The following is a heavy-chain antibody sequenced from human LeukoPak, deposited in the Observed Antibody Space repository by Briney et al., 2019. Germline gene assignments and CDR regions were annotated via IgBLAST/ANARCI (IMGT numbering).Heavy chain of an antibody. CDR2: IRSKAYGGTT. D-gene: IGHD6-19*01. CDR1: GFTFGDYA. J-gene: IGHJ6*02. Sequence: HPGRSLRLSCTASGFTFGDYAMSWVRQAPGKGLEWVCFIRSKAYGGTTEYAASVKGRFTISRDDSKSIAYLQMNSLKTEDTAVYYCTRVYGSGWYRAVYYYGMDVWGQGTTVTVSS. V-gene: IGHV3-49*04. CDR3: TRVYGSGWYRAVYYYGMDV.